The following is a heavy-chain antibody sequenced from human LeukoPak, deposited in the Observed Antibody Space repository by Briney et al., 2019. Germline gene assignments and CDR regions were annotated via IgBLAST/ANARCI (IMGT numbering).Heavy chain of an antibody. Sequence: GGSVQVSCKAAGYTFTSYYMHWLRQAPGQGLEWVGRINPSGGSTGYAQKFQGRVTMTRDTSTSTLYMELSSLRAEDTAVYYCARGGTNLDYWGQGTLVTVPS. CDR2: INPSGGST. V-gene: IGHV1-46*01. CDR3: ARGGTNLDY. CDR1: GYTFTSYY. J-gene: IGHJ4*02. D-gene: IGHD2-8*01.